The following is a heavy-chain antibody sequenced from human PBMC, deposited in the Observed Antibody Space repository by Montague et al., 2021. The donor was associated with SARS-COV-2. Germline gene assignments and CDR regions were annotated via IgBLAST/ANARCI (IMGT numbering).Heavy chain of an antibody. V-gene: IGHV4-31*03. Sequence: TLSLTCTVSGVSISSGGYYWSWIRQHPGKGLEWIGYIYYSGSSYYNPSLKSRVTISVDTSKNQFSLKLSSVTAADTAVYYCARVKGFIVLLVYAMCDFDIWGQGTMVTVSS. D-gene: IGHD2-8*01. CDR1: GVSISSGGYY. CDR3: ARVKGFIVLLVYAMCDFDI. J-gene: IGHJ3*02. CDR2: IYYSGSS.